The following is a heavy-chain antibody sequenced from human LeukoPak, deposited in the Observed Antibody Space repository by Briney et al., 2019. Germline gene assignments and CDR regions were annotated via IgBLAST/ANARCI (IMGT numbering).Heavy chain of an antibody. Sequence: ASVKVSCKASGYSFTSYGFSWVRQAPGQGLEWMGWISAYNGDTNYAQKLQGRVTMTTDTSTCTAYMELRSLRSDDTAVYYCARGLQENLAWLTAFSAFDVWGPGTMVTVSS. CDR1: GYSFTSYG. D-gene: IGHD5-24*01. J-gene: IGHJ3*01. CDR2: ISAYNGDT. CDR3: ARGLQENLAWLTAFSAFDV. V-gene: IGHV1-18*01.